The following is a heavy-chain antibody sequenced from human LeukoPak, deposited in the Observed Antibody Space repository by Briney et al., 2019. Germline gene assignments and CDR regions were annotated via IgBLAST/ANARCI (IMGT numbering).Heavy chain of an antibody. V-gene: IGHV4-61*01. CDR2: IYYSGST. Sequence: RTSETLSLTCTVSGGSIGSGSYFWSWIWQPPGKGLEWIGYIYYSGSTNYNPSLKSRVTISVDTSKNQFSLKLSSVTAADTAVYYCATPSYGSGSYYDAPHAFDIWGQGTMVTVSS. D-gene: IGHD3-10*01. CDR3: ATPSYGSGSYYDAPHAFDI. CDR1: GGSIGSGSYF. J-gene: IGHJ3*02.